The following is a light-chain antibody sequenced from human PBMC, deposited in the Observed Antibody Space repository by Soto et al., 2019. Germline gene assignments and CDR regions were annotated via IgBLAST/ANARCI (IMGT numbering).Light chain of an antibody. CDR3: TVWDDSLRGRL. CDR2: RNN. V-gene: IGLV1-47*01. Sequence: QSVLTQPPSASGTPGQRVTISCSGTSSGIESNYVYWYQQLPGTAPRLLIYRNNQRPSGVPDRFSGSKSGTSASLAISALRSEDEADYYCTVWDDSLRGRLFGGGTKLTVL. J-gene: IGLJ2*01. CDR1: SSGIESNY.